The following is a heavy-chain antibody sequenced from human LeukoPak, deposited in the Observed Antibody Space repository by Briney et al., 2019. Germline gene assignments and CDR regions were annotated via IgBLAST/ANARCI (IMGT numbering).Heavy chain of an antibody. D-gene: IGHD4-17*01. V-gene: IGHV3-74*01. J-gene: IGHJ4*02. CDR2: INSDGSST. CDR3: LRDKGDVTRPSSERFDY. CDR1: GFTFSSYW. Sequence: GGSLRLSCAASGFTFSSYWMHWVRQAPGKGLVWVSRINSDGSSTSYADSVKGRFTISRDNAKNTLYLQMNSLRAEDTAVYYCLRDKGDVTRPSSERFDYWGQGILVTVSS.